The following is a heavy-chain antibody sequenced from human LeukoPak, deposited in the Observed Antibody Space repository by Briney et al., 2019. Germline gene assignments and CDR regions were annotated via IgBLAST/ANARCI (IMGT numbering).Heavy chain of an antibody. Sequence: GGSLRLSCAASGFTFSSYDMSWVRQAPGKGLEWVSAISGSGGSTYYADSVKGRFTISRDNSKNTLYLQMNSLRAEDTAVYYCAKDGRGGSYADYWGQGTLVTVSS. CDR2: ISGSGGST. V-gene: IGHV3-23*01. D-gene: IGHD1-26*01. J-gene: IGHJ4*02. CDR3: AKDGRGGSYADY. CDR1: GFTFSSYD.